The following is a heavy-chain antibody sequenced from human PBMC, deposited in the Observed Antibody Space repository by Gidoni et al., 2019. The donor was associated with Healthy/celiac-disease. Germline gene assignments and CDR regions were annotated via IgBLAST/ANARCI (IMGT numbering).Heavy chain of an antibody. CDR2: IYTSGST. J-gene: IGHJ4*02. V-gene: IGHV4-4*07. D-gene: IGHD6-13*01. Sequence: QVQLQESGPGLVKPSATLSLTCTVSGGSISSYYWSWIRQPAGKGLEWIGRIYTSGSTNYNPSRKSRVTMSVDTSKNQFSLKLSYVTAADRAVYYCARVTGVGSSSWIFDYWGQGTLVTVSS. CDR3: ARVTGVGSSSWIFDY. CDR1: GGSISSYY.